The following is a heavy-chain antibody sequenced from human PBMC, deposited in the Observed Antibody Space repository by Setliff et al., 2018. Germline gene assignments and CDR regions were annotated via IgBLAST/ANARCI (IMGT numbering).Heavy chain of an antibody. CDR2: IYYTGNS. D-gene: IGHD6-13*01. J-gene: IGHJ4*02. CDR3: ARWVAAAGIHNYFDY. V-gene: IGHV4-39*07. Sequence: SETLSLTCTVSGDSLRSSSSYYWAWIRQPPGKGLEWIGSIYYTGNSYYNPSLRSRVAISLDTSKNQFSLRLSSVTAADTAVYYCARWVAAAGIHNYFDYWGQGTLVTVSS. CDR1: GDSLRSSSSYY.